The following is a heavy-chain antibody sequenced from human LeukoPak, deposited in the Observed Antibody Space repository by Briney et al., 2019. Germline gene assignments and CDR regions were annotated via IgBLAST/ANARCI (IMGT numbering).Heavy chain of an antibody. CDR1: GYTFTGYY. CDR3: ARVDGSGPRFDP. CDR2: INPNSGGT. V-gene: IGHV1-2*02. Sequence: ASVKVSCKASGYTFTGYYMHWVRQAPGQGLEWMGWINPNSGGTNYAQKFQGRVTMTRDTSISTAYMELSRLRSDDTAVYYCARVDGSGPRFDPWGQGTLVTVSS. D-gene: IGHD3-3*01. J-gene: IGHJ5*02.